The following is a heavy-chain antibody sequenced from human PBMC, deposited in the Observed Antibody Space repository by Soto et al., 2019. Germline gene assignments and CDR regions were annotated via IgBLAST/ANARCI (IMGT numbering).Heavy chain of an antibody. CDR3: AKGRLAVGSDWFDS. D-gene: IGHD1-26*01. CDR1: GFTFYTYA. Sequence: GGSLRLSCEASGFTFYTYAMIWVRQAPGKGLEWVTAIDSDGTDTYYADFVKGRFTVSRDNSKNTLYLQMRSLTAEDTALYYCAKGRLAVGSDWFDSWGPGTLVTVSS. CDR2: IDSDGTDT. V-gene: IGHV3-23*05. J-gene: IGHJ5*01.